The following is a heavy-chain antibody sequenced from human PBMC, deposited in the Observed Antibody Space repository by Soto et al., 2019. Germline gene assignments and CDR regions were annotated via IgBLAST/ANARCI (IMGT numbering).Heavy chain of an antibody. CDR1: GFTFSDYY. CDR2: ISSSSSYT. Sequence: GGSLRLSCAASGFTFSDYYMSWIRQAPGKGLEWVSYISSSSSYTNYADSVKGRFTISRDNAKNSLYLQMNSLRAEDTAVYYCARAGFWSGYYNWFDPWGQGTLVTVSS. J-gene: IGHJ5*02. D-gene: IGHD3-3*01. V-gene: IGHV3-11*05. CDR3: ARAGFWSGYYNWFDP.